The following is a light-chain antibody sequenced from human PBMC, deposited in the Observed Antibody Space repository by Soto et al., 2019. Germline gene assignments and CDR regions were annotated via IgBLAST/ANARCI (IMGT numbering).Light chain of an antibody. CDR3: SSYTSSSTLYVV. J-gene: IGLJ2*01. Sequence: QSVLTQPASVSGSPGQSITISCTGNSSDVGGYNYVSWYQQHPGKAPKLMIYDVSNRPSGVSNRFSGSKSGNTASLTISGLQAEDEADYYCSSYTSSSTLYVVFGGGTKLTAL. V-gene: IGLV2-14*01. CDR1: SSDVGGYNY. CDR2: DVS.